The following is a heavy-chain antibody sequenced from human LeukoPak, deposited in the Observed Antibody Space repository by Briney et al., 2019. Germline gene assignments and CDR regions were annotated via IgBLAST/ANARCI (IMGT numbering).Heavy chain of an antibody. CDR2: INPNSGGT. CDR3: ARDITIFGVGPDAFDI. Sequence: ASVKVSCKASGYTFTGYYMHWVRQAPGQGLEWMGWINPNSGGTNYAQKFQGRVTMTRDTSISTAYMELSRLRSDDTAVYHCARDITIFGVGPDAFDIWGQGTMVTVSS. CDR1: GYTFTGYY. J-gene: IGHJ3*02. V-gene: IGHV1-2*02. D-gene: IGHD3-3*01.